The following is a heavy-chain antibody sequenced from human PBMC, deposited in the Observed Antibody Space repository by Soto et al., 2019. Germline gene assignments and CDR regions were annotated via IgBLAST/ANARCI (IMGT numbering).Heavy chain of an antibody. CDR3: ARIGGRDSSGWYYFDY. D-gene: IGHD6-19*01. CDR1: GFSLSTSGMC. J-gene: IGHJ4*02. CDR2: IDWDDDK. Sequence: SGPTLVNSTQTLTLTCTFSGFSLSTSGMCVSWIRQPPGKALEWLARIDWDDDKYYSTSLKTRLTISKDTSKNQVVLTMTNMDPVDTATYYCARIGGRDSSGWYYFDYWGQGTLVTVSS. V-gene: IGHV2-70*11.